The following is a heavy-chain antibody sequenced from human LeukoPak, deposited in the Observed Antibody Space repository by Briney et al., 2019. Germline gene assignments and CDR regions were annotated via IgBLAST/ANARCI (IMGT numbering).Heavy chain of an antibody. Sequence: GASVKVSCKASGYTFTSYGISWVRQAPGQGLEWMGWISAYNGNTNYAQKLQGRVTMTTDTSTSTAYMELRSLRSDDTAVYYCASLRGLRYSYYYYGMDVWGQGTTVTVSS. V-gene: IGHV1-18*01. CDR1: GYTFTSYG. D-gene: IGHD5-12*01. CDR2: ISAYNGNT. CDR3: ASLRGLRYSYYYYGMDV. J-gene: IGHJ6*02.